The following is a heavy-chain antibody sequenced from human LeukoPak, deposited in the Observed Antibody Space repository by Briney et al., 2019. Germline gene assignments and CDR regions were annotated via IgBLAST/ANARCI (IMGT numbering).Heavy chain of an antibody. CDR3: AARPHAGRIVVVTALKYYFDY. CDR2: INHSGST. D-gene: IGHD2-21*02. Sequence: SETLSLTCAVYGGSFSGYYWSWIRQPPGKGLEWIGEINHSGSTNYNPSLKSRVTISVDTSKDQFSLKLSSVTAADTAVYYCAARPHAGRIVVVTALKYYFDYWGQGTLVTVSS. CDR1: GGSFSGYY. J-gene: IGHJ4*02. V-gene: IGHV4-34*01.